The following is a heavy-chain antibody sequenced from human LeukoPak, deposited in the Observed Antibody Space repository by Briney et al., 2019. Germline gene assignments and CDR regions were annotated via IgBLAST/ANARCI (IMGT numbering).Heavy chain of an antibody. CDR3: ARDYYDSSGYYLAFDI. V-gene: IGHV3-7*03. D-gene: IGHD3-22*01. CDR2: IKQDGSEK. CDR1: GFTFSSYW. Sequence: GGSLRLSCAASGFTFSSYWMSWVRQAPGKGLEWVANIKQDGSEKYYVDSVKGRFTISRDNAKNSLYLQMNSLRAEDTAVYYCARDYYDSSGYYLAFDIWGQGTMVTVSS. J-gene: IGHJ3*02.